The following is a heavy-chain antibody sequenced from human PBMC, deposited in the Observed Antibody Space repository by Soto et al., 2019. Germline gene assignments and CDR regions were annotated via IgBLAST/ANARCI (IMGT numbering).Heavy chain of an antibody. CDR1: GYTCTSYG. Sequence: ASVKISCKASGYTCTSYGISCVRQAPGQGLEWMGWISAYNGNTNYAQKLQGRVTMTTDTSTSTAYMELRSLRSDDTAVYYCARCGSYSYYFDYRVQGSLVTVSS. CDR3: ARCGSYSYYFDY. J-gene: IGHJ4*02. CDR2: ISAYNGNT. D-gene: IGHD1-26*01. V-gene: IGHV1-18*01.